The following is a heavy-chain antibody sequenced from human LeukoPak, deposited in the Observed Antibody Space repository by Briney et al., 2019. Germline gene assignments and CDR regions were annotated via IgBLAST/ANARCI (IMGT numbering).Heavy chain of an antibody. CDR2: INPSGGST. Sequence: ASVKVSCKASGYTFTSYYMHWVRQAPGQGLEWMGIINPSGGSTSYAQKFQGRVTMTRDTSTGTVYMELSSLRSEDTAVYYCARGRYYYDSSGYYYFDYWGQGALVTVSS. J-gene: IGHJ4*02. CDR3: ARGRYYYDSSGYYYFDY. CDR1: GYTFTSYY. D-gene: IGHD3-22*01. V-gene: IGHV1-46*01.